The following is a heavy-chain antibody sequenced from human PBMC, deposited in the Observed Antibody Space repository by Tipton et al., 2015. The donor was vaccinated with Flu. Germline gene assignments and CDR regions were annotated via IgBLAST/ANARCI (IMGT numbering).Heavy chain of an antibody. CDR2: IWYDGSNK. V-gene: IGHV3-33*01. Sequence: SLRLSCAASGFTFSSYGMHWVRQAPGKGLEWVAVIWYDGSNKYYADSVKGRFTISRDNSKNTLYLQMNSLRAEDTAVYYCARVRAGRTPYYYMDVWGKGTTVTVSS. CDR1: GFTFSSYG. J-gene: IGHJ6*03. CDR3: ARVRAGRTPYYYMDV.